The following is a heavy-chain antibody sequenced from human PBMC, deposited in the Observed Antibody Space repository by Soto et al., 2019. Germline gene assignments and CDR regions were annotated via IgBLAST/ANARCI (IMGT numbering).Heavy chain of an antibody. D-gene: IGHD3-22*01. Sequence: SETLSLTCTVSGGSISSGGYCWSWIRQHPGKGLEWIGYIYYSGSTYYNPSLKSRVTISVDTSKNQFSLKLSSVTAADAAVYYCASVYSSGYYLWFDPWGQGTLVTVS. J-gene: IGHJ5*02. CDR2: IYYSGST. V-gene: IGHV4-31*03. CDR3: ASVYSSGYYLWFDP. CDR1: GGSISSGGYC.